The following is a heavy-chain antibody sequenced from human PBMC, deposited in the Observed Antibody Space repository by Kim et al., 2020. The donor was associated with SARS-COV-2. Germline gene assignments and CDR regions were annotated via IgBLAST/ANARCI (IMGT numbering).Heavy chain of an antibody. Sequence: GGSLRLSCAASGFTFSTFEMNWVRQAPGKGLEWVSYIGYDDTTIYSLDSVKGRFSISRDNAENSLYLQMNNLRVEDTAVYYCAREVPGSGPAFDIWGQGTMVTVSS. D-gene: IGHD3-10*01. CDR2: IGYDDTTI. V-gene: IGHV3-48*03. CDR3: AREVPGSGPAFDI. CDR1: GFTFSTFE. J-gene: IGHJ3*02.